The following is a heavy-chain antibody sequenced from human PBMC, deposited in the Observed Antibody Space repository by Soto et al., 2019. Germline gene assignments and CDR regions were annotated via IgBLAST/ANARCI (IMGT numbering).Heavy chain of an antibody. D-gene: IGHD6-19*01. V-gene: IGHV4-39*01. CDR1: GDSISSSGFY. CDR3: ARHKQWLALGLG. Sequence: QLQLQESGPGLVKPSETLSLTCTVSGDSISSSGFYWGWIRQPPGKGLEWIGSIYFSGGTYYNPSLKSRVTISVDTSKNQFSLKLSSVTAADTAVYYCARHKQWLALGLGWRQGTLVTVSS. CDR2: IYFSGGT. J-gene: IGHJ4*02.